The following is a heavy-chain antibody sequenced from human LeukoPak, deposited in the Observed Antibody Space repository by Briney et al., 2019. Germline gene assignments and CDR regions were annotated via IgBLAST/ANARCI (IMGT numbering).Heavy chain of an antibody. CDR1: GGSFSGYY. V-gene: IGHV4-34*01. CDR3: GRETSGSNDAFDI. Sequence: SETLSLTCAVYGGSFSGYYWTWIRQPPGKGLEWIGEINHSGSTNYNPSLKSRVTISVDTSKNQFSLKLSSVTAADTAVYYCGRETSGSNDAFDIWGQGTMVTVSS. D-gene: IGHD1-26*01. CDR2: INHSGST. J-gene: IGHJ3*02.